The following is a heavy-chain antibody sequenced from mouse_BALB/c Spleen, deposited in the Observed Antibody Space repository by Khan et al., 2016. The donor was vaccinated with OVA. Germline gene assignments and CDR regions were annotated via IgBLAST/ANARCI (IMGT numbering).Heavy chain of an antibody. D-gene: IGHD1-2*01. CDR2: ISSGGHYT. Sequence: EVQLVESGGDLVKPGASLKLSCAASGFTFSSYGMYWVRQTPDKRLEWVATISSGGHYTYFPDSVRGRFTISRDTATNTPYLQMSSLKSEDTAMYYCARSITTSKWDYYAMDYWGQGTSVTVSS. CDR3: ARSITTSKWDYYAMDY. J-gene: IGHJ4*01. V-gene: IGHV5-6*01. CDR1: GFTFSSYG.